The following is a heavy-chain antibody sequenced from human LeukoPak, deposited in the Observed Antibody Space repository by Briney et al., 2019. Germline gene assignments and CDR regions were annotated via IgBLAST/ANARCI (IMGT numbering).Heavy chain of an antibody. D-gene: IGHD2-15*01. CDR2: INWNGGST. Sequence: PGGSLRLSCAASGFTFDDYGMSWVRQAPGKGLEWVSGINWNGGSTGYADSVKGRFTTSRDNAKNSLYLQMNSLRAEDTALYYCARAILGYCSGGSCYSPDYWGQGTLVTVSS. J-gene: IGHJ4*02. CDR1: GFTFDDYG. CDR3: ARAILGYCSGGSCYSPDY. V-gene: IGHV3-20*04.